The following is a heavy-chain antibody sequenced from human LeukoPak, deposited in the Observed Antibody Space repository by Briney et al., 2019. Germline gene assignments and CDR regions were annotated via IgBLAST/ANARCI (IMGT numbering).Heavy chain of an antibody. V-gene: IGHV3-23*01. D-gene: IGHD6-19*01. CDR2: ISKGGDDR. Sequence: GGSLRLSWAASGFSFSNSAMNWVRQAPGKGLEWVSSISKGGDDRYYADSVKGRFTISRDNLERPLYLKMNSLRAEDPAVYYCAKDPSGGTYSSGLNWFDPWGQGTLVTVSS. CDR3: AKDPSGGTYSSGLNWFDP. CDR1: GFSFSNSA. J-gene: IGHJ5*02.